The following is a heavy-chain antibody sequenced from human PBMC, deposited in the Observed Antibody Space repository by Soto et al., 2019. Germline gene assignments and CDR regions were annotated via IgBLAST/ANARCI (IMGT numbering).Heavy chain of an antibody. J-gene: IGHJ6*03. Sequence: QVQLVESGGGLVQPGGSLRLSCAASGFTFSDYYMSWIRQAPGKGLEWVSYISSSGSTIYYADSVKGRFTISRDNAKNSLYLQMNSLRAEDTAVYYCARTSSGGSWKINLGYYYYYYMDVWGKGTTVTVSS. CDR1: GFTFSDYY. CDR3: ARTSSGGSWKINLGYYYYYYMDV. D-gene: IGHD2-15*01. CDR2: ISSSGSTI. V-gene: IGHV3-11*01.